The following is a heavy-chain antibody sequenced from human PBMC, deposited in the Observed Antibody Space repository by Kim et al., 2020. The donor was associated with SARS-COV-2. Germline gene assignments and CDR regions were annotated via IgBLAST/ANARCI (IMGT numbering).Heavy chain of an antibody. V-gene: IGHV3-30-3*01. CDR1: GFTFSSYA. J-gene: IGHJ2*01. CDR2: ISYDGSNK. D-gene: IGHD3-10*01. Sequence: GGSLRLSCAASGFTFSSYAMHWVRQAPGKGLEWVAVISYDGSNKYYADSVKGRFTISRDNSMNTLYLQMNSLRAEDTAVYYCASGINYYGSGSLDLWGRGTLVTVSS. CDR3: ASGINYYGSGSLDL.